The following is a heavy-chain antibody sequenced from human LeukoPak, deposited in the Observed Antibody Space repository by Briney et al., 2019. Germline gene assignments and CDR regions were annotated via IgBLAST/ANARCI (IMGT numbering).Heavy chain of an antibody. D-gene: IGHD2-2*01. J-gene: IGHJ6*02. Sequence: GGSLRLSCEASGFTFSTYGMNWVRQAPGKGLEWVAVISYDGSNKYYADSVKGRFTISRDNSRNTLYLQMNSLGAEDTAVYYCAREQDIVVVPAAMGYYYGMDVWGQGTTVTVSS. CDR1: GFTFSTYG. CDR2: ISYDGSNK. CDR3: AREQDIVVVPAAMGYYYGMDV. V-gene: IGHV3-30*03.